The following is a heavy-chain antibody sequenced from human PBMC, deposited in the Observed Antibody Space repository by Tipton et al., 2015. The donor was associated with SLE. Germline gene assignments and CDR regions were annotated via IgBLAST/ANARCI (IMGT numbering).Heavy chain of an antibody. Sequence: KPSETLSLTCGVYSGSFSGYSWNWIRQAPGKGLEWIGEVSRSGSPNYNPSLESRVSMSLDTSKIQFSLRLRSVTAADTAVYYCARDIDENTYGLGAYWGQGSLVTVSS. CDR3: ARDIDENTYGLGAY. J-gene: IGHJ4*02. D-gene: IGHD5-18*01. CDR2: VSRSGSP. V-gene: IGHV4-34*01. CDR1: SGSFSGYS.